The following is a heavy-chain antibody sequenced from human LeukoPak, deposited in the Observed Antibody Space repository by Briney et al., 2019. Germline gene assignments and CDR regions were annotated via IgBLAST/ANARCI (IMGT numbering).Heavy chain of an antibody. Sequence: ASVKVSCKASGYTFTKYAIHWVRQAPGQRLEWMGWINAGNGNTKYSQRFQGRVTITRDTSASTAYMELSSLSSEDTAVFYCARAGGNRNYYYYGMDVWGQGTTVTVSS. CDR2: INAGNGNT. J-gene: IGHJ6*02. CDR3: ARAGGNRNYYYYGMDV. V-gene: IGHV1-3*01. CDR1: GYTFTKYA. D-gene: IGHD1-14*01.